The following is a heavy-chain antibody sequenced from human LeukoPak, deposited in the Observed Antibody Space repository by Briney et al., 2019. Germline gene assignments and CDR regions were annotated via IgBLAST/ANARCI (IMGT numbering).Heavy chain of an antibody. V-gene: IGHV3-7*03. Sequence: GGSLRLSCTASGFTFSRSWMSWLRQVPGKGLEWVANIKQDGSEKYYVDAVKGRFTISGDNAESALYLQLSSLRVEDTAIYYCAKDGDGYDLWGQGTLVTVSS. CDR3: AKDGDGYDL. J-gene: IGHJ4*02. D-gene: IGHD5-12*01. CDR1: GFTFSRSW. CDR2: IKQDGSEK.